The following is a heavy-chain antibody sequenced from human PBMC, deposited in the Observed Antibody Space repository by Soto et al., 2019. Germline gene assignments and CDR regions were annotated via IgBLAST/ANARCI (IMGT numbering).Heavy chain of an antibody. CDR2: ISYDGSNK. CDR1: GFTFSSYA. CDR3: ARDYYDSSGPTIDY. V-gene: IGHV3-30-3*01. Sequence: PGGSLRLSCAASGFTFSSYAMHWVRQAPGKGLEWVAVISYDGSNKYYADSVKGRFTISRDNSKNTLYLQMNSLRAEDTAVYYCARDYYDSSGPTIDYWGQGTLVTVSS. J-gene: IGHJ4*02. D-gene: IGHD3-22*01.